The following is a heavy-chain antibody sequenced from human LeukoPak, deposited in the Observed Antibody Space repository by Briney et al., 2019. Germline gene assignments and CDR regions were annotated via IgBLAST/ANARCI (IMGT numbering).Heavy chain of an antibody. Sequence: ASVKVSCKASGYTFNSYGISWVRQAPGQGLEWMGWISAYNGNTNYAQKLQGGVTMTTDTSTSTAYMELRSLRSDDTAVYYCASLYYYDSSGYPYYFDYWGQGTLVTVSS. CDR1: GYTFNSYG. CDR2: ISAYNGNT. J-gene: IGHJ4*02. V-gene: IGHV1-18*01. CDR3: ASLYYYDSSGYPYYFDY. D-gene: IGHD3-22*01.